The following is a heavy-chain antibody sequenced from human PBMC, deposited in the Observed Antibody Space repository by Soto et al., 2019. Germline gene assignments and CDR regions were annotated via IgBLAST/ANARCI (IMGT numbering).Heavy chain of an antibody. Sequence: ASVKVSCKASGFTFTSSAVQWVRQARGQRLEWIGWIVVGSGNTNYAQKFQERVTITRDMSTSTAYMELSSLRSDDTAVYYCARAWVVVTAPDYWAQGTLVTVSS. V-gene: IGHV1-58*01. J-gene: IGHJ4*02. D-gene: IGHD2-21*02. CDR1: GFTFTSSA. CDR3: ARAWVVVTAPDY. CDR2: IVVGSGNT.